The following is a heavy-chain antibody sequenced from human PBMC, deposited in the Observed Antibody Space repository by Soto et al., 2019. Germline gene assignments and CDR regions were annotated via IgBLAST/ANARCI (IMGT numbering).Heavy chain of an antibody. CDR3: ARGGFRYDSSGYYFDY. Sequence: QVQLVQSGAEVKKPGSSVKVSCKASGGTFSSYAISWVRQAPGQGLEWMGGIIPIFGTANYAQKFQGRVTITADESTNTAYMELSSLRSEDTAVYYCARGGFRYDSSGYYFDYWGQGTLVTVSS. J-gene: IGHJ4*02. CDR1: GGTFSSYA. D-gene: IGHD3-22*01. V-gene: IGHV1-69*01. CDR2: IIPIFGTA.